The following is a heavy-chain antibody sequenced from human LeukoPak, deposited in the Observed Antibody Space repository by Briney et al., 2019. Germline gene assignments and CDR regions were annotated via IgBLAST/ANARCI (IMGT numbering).Heavy chain of an antibody. CDR2: INHNGNVN. D-gene: IGHD3-16*01. V-gene: IGHV3-7*03. CDR1: GFTFSSYW. J-gene: IGHJ6*02. CDR3: ARGGGLDV. Sequence: GGSVRLSCAASGFTFSSYWMNWARQARGEGMEWVASINHNGNVNYYVDSVKGRFTISRDNAKNSLYLQMSNLRAEDTAVYFCARGGGLDVWGQGTTVTVSS.